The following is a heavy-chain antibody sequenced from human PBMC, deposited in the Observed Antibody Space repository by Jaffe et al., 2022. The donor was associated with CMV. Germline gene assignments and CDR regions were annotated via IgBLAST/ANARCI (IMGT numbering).Heavy chain of an antibody. CDR3: ARDPNGDYVGAVEF. Sequence: EVPLLDSGKNLVQPGESLRLSCSASGFTFRSYAMAWVRQAPGKGLEWLSDIRTNGFATYRADSVKGRFTISRDNSKNTLYLQMNSLRVEDTAVYYCARDPNGDYVGAVEFWGQGSLVIVSS. D-gene: IGHD4-17*01. CDR1: GFTFRSYA. V-gene: IGHV3-23*01. CDR2: IRTNGFAT. J-gene: IGHJ4*02.